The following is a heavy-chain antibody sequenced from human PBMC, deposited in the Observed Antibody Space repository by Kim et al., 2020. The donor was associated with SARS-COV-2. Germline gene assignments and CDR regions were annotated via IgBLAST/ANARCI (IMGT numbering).Heavy chain of an antibody. V-gene: IGHV1-46*01. CDR1: GYTFTSYY. Sequence: ASVKVSCKASGYTFTSYYMHWVRQAPGQGLEWMGIINPSGGSTSYAQKFQGRVTMTRDTSTSTVYMELSSLRSEDTAVYYCARDLRGSSWQRGNYYYYYGMDVWGQGTTVTVSS. J-gene: IGHJ6*02. CDR2: INPSGGST. CDR3: ARDLRGSSWQRGNYYYYYGMDV. D-gene: IGHD6-13*01.